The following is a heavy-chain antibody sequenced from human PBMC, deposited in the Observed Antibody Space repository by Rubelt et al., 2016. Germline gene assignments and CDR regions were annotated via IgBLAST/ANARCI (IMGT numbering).Heavy chain of an antibody. V-gene: IGHV3-23*01. CDR2: ISGSGGST. J-gene: IGHJ5*02. CDR3: AKVATYCDYGGVKGWFDP. D-gene: IGHD4-17*01. Sequence: APGKGLEWVSAISGSGGSTYYADSVKGRFTISRDNSKNTLYLQTNSLRAEDTAVYYCAKVATYCDYGGVKGWFDPWGQGTLVTVSS.